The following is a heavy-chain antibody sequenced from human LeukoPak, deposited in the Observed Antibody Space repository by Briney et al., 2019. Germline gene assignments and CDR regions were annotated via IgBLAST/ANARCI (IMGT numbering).Heavy chain of an antibody. V-gene: IGHV4-4*09. CDR1: GGSISSYY. CDR2: IYTSGST. D-gene: IGHD5-18*01. Sequence: PSETLSLTCTVSGGSISSYYWSWIRQPPGKGLEWIGYIYTSGSTNYNPSLKSRVTIPVDTSKNQFSLKLSSVTAADTAVYYCALRGYSYGQSVDPYYYYYYMDVWGKGTTVTVSS. J-gene: IGHJ6*03. CDR3: ALRGYSYGQSVDPYYYYYYMDV.